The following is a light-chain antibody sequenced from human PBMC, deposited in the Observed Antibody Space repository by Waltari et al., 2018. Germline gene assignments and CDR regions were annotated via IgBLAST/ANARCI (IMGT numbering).Light chain of an antibody. V-gene: IGKV3-11*01. Sequence: EIVLTQSPATLSLSPGERATLSCRASQSVRSYLAWYQPKPGQAPRLPIYDTSNRASGIPARFSGSGSGTDFSRSISSLEPEDFAVYYCQQRHNWPLTFGGGTKVEIK. CDR1: QSVRSY. CDR2: DTS. J-gene: IGKJ4*01. CDR3: QQRHNWPLT.